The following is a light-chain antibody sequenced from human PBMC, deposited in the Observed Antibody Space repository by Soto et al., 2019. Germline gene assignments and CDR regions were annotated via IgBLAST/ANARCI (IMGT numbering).Light chain of an antibody. V-gene: IGKV3-20*01. CDR1: QTVRASQ. CDR2: GVS. J-gene: IGKJ2*01. Sequence: ETVLMQSPDTLSLSPGEGATLSCRASQTVRASQLAWYQQKPGQSPRLLIYGVSNRATDIPDRFGGSGSGTDFTLTISRLEPEECAVYYCHQYSNPPHTFGQGTKLEIK. CDR3: HQYSNPPHT.